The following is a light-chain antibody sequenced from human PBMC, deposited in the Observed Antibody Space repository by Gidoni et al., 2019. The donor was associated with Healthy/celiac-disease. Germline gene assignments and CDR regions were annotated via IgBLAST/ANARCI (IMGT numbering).Light chain of an antibody. V-gene: IGKV4-1*01. CDR3: QQYYSTPRT. Sequence: DIVMTQSPDSLAVSLVERATINCKSSQSVLYSSNNKNYLAWYQQKPGQPPKLLIYWASTRESGVPDRFRGSGSGTDFTLTISSLQAEDVAVYYCQQYYSTPRTFGGGTKVEIK. CDR2: WAS. CDR1: QSVLYSSNNKNY. J-gene: IGKJ4*01.